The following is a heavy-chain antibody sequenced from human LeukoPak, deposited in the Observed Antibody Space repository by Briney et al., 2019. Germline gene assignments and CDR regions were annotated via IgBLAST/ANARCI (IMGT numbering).Heavy chain of an antibody. CDR3: ARVNYGAADY. J-gene: IGHJ4*02. D-gene: IGHD4-17*01. V-gene: IGHV4-59*01. CDR1: GGSISSYY. Sequence: SETPSLTCTVSGGSISSYYCSWIRQPPGKGLEWIGYIYYGGSTNYNPSLKSRVSISVDTSKNHFSLKLSSVTAADTAVYYCARVNYGAADYWGQGTLVTVSS. CDR2: IYYGGST.